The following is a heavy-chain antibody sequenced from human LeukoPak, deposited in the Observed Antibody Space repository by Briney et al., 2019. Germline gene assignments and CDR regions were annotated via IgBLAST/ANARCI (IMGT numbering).Heavy chain of an antibody. D-gene: IGHD3-22*01. CDR3: AVDYDSSGP. CDR2: MNPNSGNT. CDR1: GYTFTSFD. V-gene: IGHV1-8*01. Sequence: ASVKVSCKASGYTFTSFDINWVRQASGQGLEWMGWMNPNSGNTGYAQKFQGRVSMTRNTSIGTAYMELSSLTSDDTAVYYCAVDYDSSGPWGQGTLVTVSS. J-gene: IGHJ5*02.